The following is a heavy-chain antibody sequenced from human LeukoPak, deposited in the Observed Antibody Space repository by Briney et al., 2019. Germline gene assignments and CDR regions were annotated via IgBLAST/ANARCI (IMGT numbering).Heavy chain of an antibody. D-gene: IGHD4-17*01. CDR3: AGGSGDYSPDY. CDR2: IWYDGSNK. CDR1: GFTFSSCA. V-gene: IGHV3-33*01. J-gene: IGHJ4*02. Sequence: GRSLRLSCAASGFTFSSCAMHWVRQAPGKGLEWVALIWYDGSNKYYADSVRGRFTISRDNSKNTLYLQMSSLRAEDTAVYYCAGGSGDYSPDYWGQGTLVTVSS.